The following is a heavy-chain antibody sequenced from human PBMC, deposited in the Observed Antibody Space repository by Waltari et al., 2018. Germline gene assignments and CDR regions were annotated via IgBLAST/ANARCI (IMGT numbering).Heavy chain of an antibody. CDR2: IKQDGSEK. J-gene: IGHJ4*02. D-gene: IGHD7-27*01. V-gene: IGHV3-7*01. CDR1: GSTFISYG. Sequence: EVQLVESGGGLAQLGGSLGLSCAASGSTFISYGMSWVRQAPGKGLEWVANIKQDGSEKYYVDSVKGRFTISRDNAKNSLYLQMNSLRAEDTAVYYCAPNWGLDYWGQGTLVTVSS. CDR3: APNWGLDY.